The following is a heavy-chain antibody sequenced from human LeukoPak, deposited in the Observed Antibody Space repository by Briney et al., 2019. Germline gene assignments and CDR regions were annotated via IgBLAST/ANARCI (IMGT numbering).Heavy chain of an antibody. D-gene: IGHD1-26*01. CDR3: ARRRIVGSIDDAFDI. J-gene: IGHJ3*02. Sequence: GGSLRLSCAASGFTFNSYAMHWVRQAPGKGLEWAAVISSDGNTQYYADSVEGRFTISRDNSNNTLYLQMNSLRADDTAIYYCARRRIVGSIDDAFDIWGQGTMVTLSS. CDR1: GFTFNSYA. V-gene: IGHV3-30-3*01. CDR2: ISSDGNTQ.